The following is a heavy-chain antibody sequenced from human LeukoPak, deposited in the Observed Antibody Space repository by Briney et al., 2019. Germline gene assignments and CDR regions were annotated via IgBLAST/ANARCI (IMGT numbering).Heavy chain of an antibody. CDR2: IKSDGTT. J-gene: IGHJ4*02. V-gene: IGHV3-53*01. Sequence: PGGSLRLSCAASGLTVSSNHMSWVRQPPGKGLEWVSLIKSDGTTEYADSVKGRFTISRDNSKNTLFLQMNSLRVEDTAVYYCARLRRGYWGRGTPVTVSS. CDR1: GLTVSSNH. CDR3: ARLRRGY.